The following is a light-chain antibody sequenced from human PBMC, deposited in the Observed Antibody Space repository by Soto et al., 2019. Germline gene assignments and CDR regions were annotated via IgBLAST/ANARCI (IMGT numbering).Light chain of an antibody. Sequence: DIVMTQSPDSLAVSLGERATINRRSSQSVLNSSNNKNYLGWYQLKPGQPPKLLICWSSTRESGVPDRFSGSGSGTDFVLTISSLQAEDVAVYYCQQYYSTPYTFGQGTKVEIK. J-gene: IGKJ2*01. CDR1: QSVLNSSNNKNY. CDR2: WSS. CDR3: QQYYSTPYT. V-gene: IGKV4-1*01.